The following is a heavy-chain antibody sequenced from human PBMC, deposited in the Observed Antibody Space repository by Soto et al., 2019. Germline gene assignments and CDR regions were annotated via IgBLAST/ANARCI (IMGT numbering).Heavy chain of an antibody. Sequence: QVQLQESGPGLVKPSQTLSLTCTVSGGSISSGGYYWSWIRQHPGKGLEWIGYIYYSGSTYYNPSLRSRVTIASGPSKNRVPLKLGSVTAADTAVYYCARWAGYDILTGYSPAYCCCYGMDVWGQGTTVTVSS. CDR1: GGSISSGGYY. J-gene: IGHJ6*02. CDR2: IYYSGST. D-gene: IGHD3-9*01. V-gene: IGHV4-31*03. CDR3: ARWAGYDILTGYSPAYCCCYGMDV.